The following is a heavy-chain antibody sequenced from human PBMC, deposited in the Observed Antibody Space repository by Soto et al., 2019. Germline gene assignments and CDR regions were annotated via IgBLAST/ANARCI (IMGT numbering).Heavy chain of an antibody. J-gene: IGHJ2*01. D-gene: IGHD6-19*01. CDR2: IIPILGIA. CDR3: ARAYSSAWYFDL. CDR1: GYTFTSYG. Sequence: SVKVSCKASGYTFTSYGISWVRQAPGQGLEWMGRIIPILGIANYAQKFQGRVTITADKSTSTAYMELSSLRSEDTAVYYCARAYSSAWYFDLWGRGTLVTVS. V-gene: IGHV1-69*04.